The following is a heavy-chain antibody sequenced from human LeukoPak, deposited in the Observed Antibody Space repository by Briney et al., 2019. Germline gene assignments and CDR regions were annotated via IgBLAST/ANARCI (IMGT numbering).Heavy chain of an antibody. V-gene: IGHV4-59*01. CDR3: ARDTYYGMDV. CDR2: IYYSGST. J-gene: IGHJ6*02. Sequence: SSETLSLTCTVSGGSISSYYWSWIRQPPGKGLEWIGYIYYSGSTNYNPSLKSRVAISVDTSKNQFSLKLSSVTAADTAVYYCARDTYYGMDVWGQGTTVTVSS. CDR1: GGSISSYY.